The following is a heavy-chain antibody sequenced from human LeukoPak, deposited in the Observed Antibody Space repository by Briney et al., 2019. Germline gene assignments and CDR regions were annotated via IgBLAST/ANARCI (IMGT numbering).Heavy chain of an antibody. Sequence: SETLSLTCTVSGGSISSYYWSWIRQPPGKGLEWIGYIYYSGSTYYNPSLKSRVTISVDTSKNQFSLKLSSVTAADTAVYYCAAMVRGVTFDYWGQATLVTVSS. CDR2: IYYSGST. J-gene: IGHJ4*02. D-gene: IGHD3-10*01. V-gene: IGHV4-59*01. CDR3: AAMVRGVTFDY. CDR1: GGSISSYY.